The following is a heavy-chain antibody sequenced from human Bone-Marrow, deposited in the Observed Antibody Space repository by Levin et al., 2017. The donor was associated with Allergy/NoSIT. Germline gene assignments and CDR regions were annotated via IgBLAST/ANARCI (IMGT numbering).Heavy chain of an antibody. J-gene: IGHJ4*02. D-gene: IGHD3-10*01. Sequence: SQTLSLTCAVSGDSINSYNWWSWVRQPPGKGLEWIGQVFHSGSTNYNPSLKSRATISIDKSKNQFSLMVSSVTAADTGVYYCARVTMVREVMWEYFFDLWGQGTLVTVSS. CDR3: ARVTMVREVMWEYFFDL. CDR1: GDSINSYNW. V-gene: IGHV4-4*02. CDR2: VFHSGST.